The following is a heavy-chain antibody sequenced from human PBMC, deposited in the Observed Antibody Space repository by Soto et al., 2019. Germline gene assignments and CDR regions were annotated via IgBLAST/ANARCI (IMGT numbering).Heavy chain of an antibody. CDR3: ARSKGIRYYDSSSYPFDY. D-gene: IGHD3-22*01. CDR2: INPNSGGT. CDR1: GYTITGYY. V-gene: IGHV1-2*02. J-gene: IGHJ4*02. Sequence: VSVKAACKASGYTITGYYMHWVRLAPGQGLEWMGWINPNSGGTNYAQKFQGRVTMTRDTSIGTAYMELSRLRSDDTAVYYCARSKGIRYYDSSSYPFDYWGQGTLVTVSS.